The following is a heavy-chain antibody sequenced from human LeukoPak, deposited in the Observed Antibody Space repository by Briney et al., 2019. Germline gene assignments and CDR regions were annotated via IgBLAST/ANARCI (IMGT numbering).Heavy chain of an antibody. V-gene: IGHV1-2*02. CDR3: ARDLTSLNWFDP. CDR1: GYTFTGYY. J-gene: IGHJ5*02. CDR2: INPNSGGT. Sequence: ASVKVSCKASGYTFTGYYMHWVRQAPGQGLEWMGWINPNSGGTNYAQKFQGRVTMTRDTSISTAYMELSRLRSGDTAVYYCARDLTSLNWFDPWGQGTLVTVSS. D-gene: IGHD1-14*01.